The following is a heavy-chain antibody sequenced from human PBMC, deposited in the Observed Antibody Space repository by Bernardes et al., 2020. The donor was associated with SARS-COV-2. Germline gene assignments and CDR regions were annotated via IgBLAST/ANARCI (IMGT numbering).Heavy chain of an antibody. CDR3: ARGGANDFWSGSWRFEP. V-gene: IGHV1-69*01. CDR2: LIPIFGTA. D-gene: IGHD3-3*01. J-gene: IGHJ5*02. Sequence: PGQGLEWMGGLIPIFGTATYAQKFQGRVTITADESTSTAYMELISLRSEATAVDYGARGGANDFWSGSWRFEPWGQGTLVNVSS.